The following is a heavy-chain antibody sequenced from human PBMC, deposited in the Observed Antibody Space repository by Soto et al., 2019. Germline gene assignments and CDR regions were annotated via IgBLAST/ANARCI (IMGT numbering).Heavy chain of an antibody. CDR1: GFTFSSYA. CDR2: ISGSGGGT. CDR3: AKASSRRYYYYGMDV. V-gene: IGHV3-23*01. Sequence: GGSLRLSCAASGFTFSSYAMSWVRQAPGKGLEWVSAISGSGGGTYYADSVKGRFTISRDNSKNTLYLQMNSLRAEDTAVYYCAKASSRRYYYYGMDVWGQGTTVTVSS. J-gene: IGHJ6*02.